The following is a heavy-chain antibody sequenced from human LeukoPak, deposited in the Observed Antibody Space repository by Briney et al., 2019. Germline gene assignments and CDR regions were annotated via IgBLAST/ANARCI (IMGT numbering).Heavy chain of an antibody. Sequence: ASVKVSCKASGYTFTGYYMHWVRQDLRQGLQWMGWINPNSGGTDYAQKFQGRATMTRDTSIRTVYMELSSLRSDDTAVYYCARADSVPAGDYHYWYMDVWGKGTTVTVSS. D-gene: IGHD2-2*01. CDR3: ARADSVPAGDYHYWYMDV. CDR2: INPNSGGT. CDR1: GYTFTGYY. V-gene: IGHV1-2*02. J-gene: IGHJ6*03.